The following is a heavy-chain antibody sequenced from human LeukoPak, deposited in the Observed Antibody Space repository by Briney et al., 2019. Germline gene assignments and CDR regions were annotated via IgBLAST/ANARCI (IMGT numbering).Heavy chain of an antibody. Sequence: SETLSLTCTVSGYSISSGYYWGWIRQPPGKGLEWIGSIYHSGSTYYNPSLKSRVTISVDTSKNQFSLKLSSVTAADRAVYYCARVTSNWSLDYWGQGTLIAVSS. D-gene: IGHD6-13*01. CDR3: ARVTSNWSLDY. CDR2: IYHSGST. CDR1: GYSISSGYY. J-gene: IGHJ4*02. V-gene: IGHV4-38-2*02.